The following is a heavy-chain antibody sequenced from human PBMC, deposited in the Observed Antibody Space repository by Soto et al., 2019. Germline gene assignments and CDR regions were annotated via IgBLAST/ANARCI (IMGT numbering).Heavy chain of an antibody. V-gene: IGHV3-15*07. CDR1: GFTFSNAW. D-gene: IGHD5-18*01. CDR3: TTDGVQLWFFGPHEIDY. Sequence: GGSLRLSCAASGFTFSNAWMNWVRQAPGKGLEWVGRIKSKTDGGTTDYAAPVKGRFTISRDDSKNTLYLQMNSLKTEETAVYYCTTDGVQLWFFGPHEIDYWGQGTLVTVSS. J-gene: IGHJ4*02. CDR2: IKSKTDGGTT.